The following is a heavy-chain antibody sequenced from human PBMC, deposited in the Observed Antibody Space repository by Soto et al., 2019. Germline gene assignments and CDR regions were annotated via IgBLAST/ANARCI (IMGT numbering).Heavy chain of an antibody. V-gene: IGHV1-46*01. CDR2: INPSGGST. CDR3: ARGKREYSYGSRSGNWFDP. J-gene: IGHJ5*02. CDR1: GYTFTSYY. Sequence: ASVKVSCKAPGYTFTSYYMHWVRQAPGQGLEWMGIINPSGGSTSYAQKFQGRVTMTRDTSTSTVYMELSSLRSEDTAVYYCARGKREYSYGSRSGNWFDPWGQGTLVTVSS. D-gene: IGHD5-18*01.